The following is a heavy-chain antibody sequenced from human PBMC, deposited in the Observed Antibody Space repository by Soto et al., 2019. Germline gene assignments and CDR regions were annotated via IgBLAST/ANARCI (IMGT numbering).Heavy chain of an antibody. CDR2: ISAYNGNT. CDR3: ARDHCISTSCYETPLDY. V-gene: IGHV1-18*01. J-gene: IGHJ4*02. D-gene: IGHD2-2*01. Sequence: GASVKVSCKASGYTFTSYGISWVRQAPGQGLEWMGWISAYNGNTNYAQKLQGRVTMTTDTSTSTAYMELRSLRSDDTAVYFCARDHCISTSCYETPLDYWGQGTLVTVSS. CDR1: GYTFTSYG.